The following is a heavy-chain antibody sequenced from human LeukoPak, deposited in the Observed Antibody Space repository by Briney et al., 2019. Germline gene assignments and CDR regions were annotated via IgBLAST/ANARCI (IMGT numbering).Heavy chain of an antibody. D-gene: IGHD4-17*01. Sequence: PGGSLRLSCAASEFTFSSYAMSWVRQAPGKGLEWVSAISGSGGSTYYADSVKGRFTISRDNSKNTLYLQMNSLRAEDTAVYYCARNYGDLRGDGMDVWGQGTTVTVSS. CDR1: EFTFSSYA. CDR2: ISGSGGST. CDR3: ARNYGDLRGDGMDV. V-gene: IGHV3-23*01. J-gene: IGHJ6*02.